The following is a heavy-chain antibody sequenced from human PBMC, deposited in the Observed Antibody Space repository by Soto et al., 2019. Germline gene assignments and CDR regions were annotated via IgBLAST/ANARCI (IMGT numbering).Heavy chain of an antibody. D-gene: IGHD3-22*01. V-gene: IGHV4-61*01. CDR1: AGYLERSIYF. CDR3: ARVGYYYDSSGYFFDY. Sequence: SETLSLTCSVSAGYLERSIYFWNWIRQPPGKGLEWIGYIYYSGSTNYNPSLKSRVTISVDTSKNQFSLKLSSVTAADTAVYYCARVGYYYDSSGYFFDYWGQGTLVTVSS. CDR2: IYYSGST. J-gene: IGHJ4*02.